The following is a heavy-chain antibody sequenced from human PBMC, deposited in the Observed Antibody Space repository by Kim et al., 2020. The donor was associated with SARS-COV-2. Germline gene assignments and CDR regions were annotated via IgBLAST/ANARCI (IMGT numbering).Heavy chain of an antibody. V-gene: IGHV1-2*02. CDR1: GYTFTGYY. J-gene: IGHJ6*03. Sequence: ASVKVSCKASGYTFTGYYMHWVRQAPGQGLEWMGWINPNSGGTNYAQKFQGRVTMTRDTSISTAYMELSRLRSDDTAVYYCASAEGLLWFGELLYPRYYIDVWGKGTTVTVSS. CDR2: INPNSGGT. CDR3: ASAEGLLWFGELLYPRYYIDV. D-gene: IGHD3-10*01.